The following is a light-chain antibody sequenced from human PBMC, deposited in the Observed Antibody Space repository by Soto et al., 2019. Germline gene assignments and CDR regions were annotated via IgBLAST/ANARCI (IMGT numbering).Light chain of an antibody. CDR3: QQYTNFPLT. CDR2: EAS. Sequence: DIQMTQSPSTLSASVGDRVTITCRASQSISSWLAWYQQKPGKAPKLLIHEASRLESGVPSRFSVSESGTEFTLTISGLHPDDFATDYVQQYTNFPLTFGGGTTVEIK. CDR1: QSISSW. V-gene: IGKV1-5*01. J-gene: IGKJ4*01.